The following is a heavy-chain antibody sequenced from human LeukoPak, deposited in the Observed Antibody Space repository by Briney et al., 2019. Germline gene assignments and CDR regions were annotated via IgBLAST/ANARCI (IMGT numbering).Heavy chain of an antibody. J-gene: IGHJ4*02. Sequence: PSETLSLTCGVYGGSFSGYSWNWIRQSPGKGLEWIGEIIHSGSTNHNPSLKSRITISVDTSKKQFSLKLSSVTAADTAVYYCARRFRQLDYWNTFGGVIDYWGQGTLVTVSS. CDR1: GGSFSGYS. V-gene: IGHV4-34*12. CDR2: IIHSGST. D-gene: IGHD3-16*02. CDR3: ARRFRQLDYWNTFGGVIDY.